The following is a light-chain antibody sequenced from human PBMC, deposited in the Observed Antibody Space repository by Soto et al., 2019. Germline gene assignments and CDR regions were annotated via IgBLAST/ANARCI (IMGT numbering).Light chain of an antibody. J-gene: IGKJ1*01. CDR3: QQDNNWPIT. V-gene: IGKV3-15*01. CDR1: QSGSSN. Sequence: EIVMTHSPATLSASPGERATLSCRASQSGSSNLAWYQQKPRQAPTLLICGASTRATGIPARFSGSGSGTEFTLTISRLQSEDFAVYYCQQDNNWPITFGQGTKV. CDR2: GAS.